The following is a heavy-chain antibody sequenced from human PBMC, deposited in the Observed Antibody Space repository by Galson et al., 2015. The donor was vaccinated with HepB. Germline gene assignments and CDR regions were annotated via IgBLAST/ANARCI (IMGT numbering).Heavy chain of an antibody. CDR2: IDPSDSYT. J-gene: IGHJ4*02. D-gene: IGHD3-16*01. CDR3: ARSDLSDMIGGSGREVD. CDR1: GYSFTSYW. Sequence: QSGAEVKKPGESLRISCKGSGYSFTSYWISWVRQMPGKGLEWMGRIDPSDSYTNYSPSFQGHVTISADKSISTAYLQWSSLKASDTAMYYCARSDLSDMIGGSGREVDWGQGTLVTVSS. V-gene: IGHV5-10-1*01.